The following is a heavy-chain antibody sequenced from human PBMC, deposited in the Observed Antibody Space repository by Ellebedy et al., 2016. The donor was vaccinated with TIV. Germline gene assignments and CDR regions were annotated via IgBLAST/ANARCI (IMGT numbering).Heavy chain of an antibody. Sequence: SETLSLXXTVSGGSISSALNCWVWIRQPAGKGLEWIGRIFYTGNVIYNPSLKSRVTMSLDTSRNQFSLRLNSVTAADTAFYYCARDSGSLLANWLDPWGQGTLVTVSS. CDR2: IFYTGNV. V-gene: IGHV4-61*02. D-gene: IGHD3-10*01. CDR3: ARDSGSLLANWLDP. J-gene: IGHJ5*02. CDR1: GGSISSALNC.